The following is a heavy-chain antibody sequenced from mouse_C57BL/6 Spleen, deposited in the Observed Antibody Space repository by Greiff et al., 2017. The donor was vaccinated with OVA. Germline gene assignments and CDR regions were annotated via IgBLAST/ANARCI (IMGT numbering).Heavy chain of an antibody. D-gene: IGHD1-1*01. CDR2: IYPGDGDT. CDR3: ARSAITTVVATRWYFDV. CDR1: GYAFSSSW. Sequence: QVQLKQSGPELVKPGASVKISCKASGYAFSSSWMNWVKQRPGKGLEWIGRIYPGDGDTNYNGKFKGKATLTADKSSSTAYMQLSSLTSEDSAVYFCARSAITTVVATRWYFDVWGTGTTVTVSS. J-gene: IGHJ1*03. V-gene: IGHV1-82*01.